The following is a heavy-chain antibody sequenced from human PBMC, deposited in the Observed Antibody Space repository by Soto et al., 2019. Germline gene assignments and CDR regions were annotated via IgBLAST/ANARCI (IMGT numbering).Heavy chain of an antibody. D-gene: IGHD3-10*01. J-gene: IGHJ6*02. V-gene: IGHV3-33*01. CDR3: ARSGTETYYYGMDV. Sequence: QVQLVESGGGVVQPGRSLRLSCAASGFTFSSYGMQWVRQAPGKGLEGVAVIWYDGSNKYYADSVKGRFTISRDNSKNTLYLQMNSVRAEDTAVYYCARSGTETYYYGMDVWGQGTTVTVSS. CDR1: GFTFSSYG. CDR2: IWYDGSNK.